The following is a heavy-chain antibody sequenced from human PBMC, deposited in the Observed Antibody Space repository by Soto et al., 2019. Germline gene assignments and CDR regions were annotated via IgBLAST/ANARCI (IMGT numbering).Heavy chain of an antibody. Sequence: EVHLVESGGGLVQPGGSLRLSCTASGLTVSRSYMSWVHQAPGKGLEWVSVIYNDGRTYYADSVKGRFTFSRDNSKNTLYLQMNSLRAEDTAVYYCARGLGRSWSHGDWGQGTQVTVSS. D-gene: IGHD6-13*01. CDR3: ARGLGRSWSHGD. J-gene: IGHJ4*02. CDR1: GLTVSRSY. CDR2: IYNDGRT. V-gene: IGHV3-66*01.